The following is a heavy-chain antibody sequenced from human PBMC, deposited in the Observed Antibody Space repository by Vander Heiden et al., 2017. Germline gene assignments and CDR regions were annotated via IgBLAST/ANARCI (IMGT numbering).Heavy chain of an antibody. Sequence: QVQLVESGGGVVQPGRSLRLSCAAPGFTSSSYGMHWVRQAPGKGLEWVAVIWYDGSNKYYADSVKGRFTISRDNSKNTLYLQMNSLRTEDTAVYYCAGVATNYYFDYWGQGTLVTVSS. D-gene: IGHD5-12*01. CDR2: IWYDGSNK. CDR3: AGVATNYYFDY. J-gene: IGHJ4*02. V-gene: IGHV3-33*01. CDR1: GFTSSSYG.